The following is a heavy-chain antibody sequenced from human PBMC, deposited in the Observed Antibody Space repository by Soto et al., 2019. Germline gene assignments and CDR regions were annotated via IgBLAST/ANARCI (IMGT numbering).Heavy chain of an antibody. J-gene: IGHJ4*02. CDR3: ASRSVGY. V-gene: IGHV4-34*01. Sequence: QVQLQQWGAGLLKPSETLSLTCAVYGGSFSGYYWSWIRKPPGKGLEWIGEINHSGSTNYNPSLRSRVTISVDTSKNQFSLKLSSVTAADTAVYYCASRSVGYWGQGTLVTVSS. CDR2: INHSGST. CDR1: GGSFSGYY.